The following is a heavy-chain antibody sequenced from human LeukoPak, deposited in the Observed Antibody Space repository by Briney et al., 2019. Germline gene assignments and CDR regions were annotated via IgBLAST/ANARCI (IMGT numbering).Heavy chain of an antibody. J-gene: IGHJ4*02. CDR3: ARARWGGDSDY. D-gene: IGHD5-24*01. Sequence: GGSLRLSCAASGFTFSSYSMNWVRQAPGKGLEWVSSISSSSSYIYYADSVKGRFTISRDNAKNTLYLQMNSLRAEDTAVYYCARARWGGDSDYWGQGTLVTVSS. CDR1: GFTFSSYS. CDR2: ISSSSSYI. V-gene: IGHV3-21*01.